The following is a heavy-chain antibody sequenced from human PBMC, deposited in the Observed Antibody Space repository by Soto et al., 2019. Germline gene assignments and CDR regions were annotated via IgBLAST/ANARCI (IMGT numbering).Heavy chain of an antibody. CDR2: IYYTGTT. D-gene: IGHD3-22*01. CDR3: ARLGGYYQAFDS. J-gene: IGHJ4*02. V-gene: IGHV4-59*08. CDR1: GGSIRDYY. Sequence: ETLSLTCTVSGGSIRDYYWGWIRQSPGKGLDWIGYIYYTGTTKYNPSLKSRVTISVDSSKNQFSLKLDSVTAADTAVYYCARLGGYYQAFDSWGQGTLVTVSS.